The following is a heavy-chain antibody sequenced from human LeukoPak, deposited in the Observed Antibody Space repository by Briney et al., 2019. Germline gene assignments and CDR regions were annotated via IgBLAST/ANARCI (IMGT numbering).Heavy chain of an antibody. D-gene: IGHD6-6*01. CDR3: ARGSSNIAARDNWFDP. Sequence: GGSLTLSSAASGFTFSSNSMNCGRQAPGKGLEWVSSISTSSSYIDYADSVKGRFTISRDNAKNSLYLQMNSLRADDTAVYYCARGSSNIAARDNWFDPWGQGTLVTVSS. V-gene: IGHV3-21*01. J-gene: IGHJ5*02. CDR2: ISTSSSYI. CDR1: GFTFSSNS.